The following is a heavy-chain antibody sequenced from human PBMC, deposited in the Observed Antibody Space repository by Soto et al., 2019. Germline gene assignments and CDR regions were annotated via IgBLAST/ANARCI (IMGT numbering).Heavy chain of an antibody. J-gene: IGHJ3*02. Sequence: HPGGSLRISFAACGYTFSGSAMDWVRQASGKGLEWVGRIRSKANSYATAYAASVKGRFTISRDDSKNTAYLQMNSLKTEDTAVYYCTRARPKDYCSGGSCYFIPDAFDIWGQGTMVTVSS. D-gene: IGHD2-15*01. V-gene: IGHV3-73*01. CDR2: IRSKANSYAT. CDR1: GYTFSGSA. CDR3: TRARPKDYCSGGSCYFIPDAFDI.